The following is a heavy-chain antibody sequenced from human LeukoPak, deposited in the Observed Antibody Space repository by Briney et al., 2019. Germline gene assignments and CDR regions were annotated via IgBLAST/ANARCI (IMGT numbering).Heavy chain of an antibody. CDR3: AKDISSSTSWYYGMDV. CDR2: ISWSSGSI. D-gene: IGHD2-2*01. CDR1: GFTFDDYA. V-gene: IGHV3-9*01. Sequence: GRSLRLSCAASGFTFDDYAMHWVRQAPGKGLEWVSGISWSSGSIGYADSVKGRFTISRDNAKNSLYLQMNSLRAEDTALYYCAKDISSSTSWYYGMDVWGQGTTVTVSS. J-gene: IGHJ6*02.